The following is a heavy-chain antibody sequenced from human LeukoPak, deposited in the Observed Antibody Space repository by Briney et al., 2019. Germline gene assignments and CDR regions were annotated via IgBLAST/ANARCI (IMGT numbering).Heavy chain of an antibody. V-gene: IGHV3-48*01. CDR3: ARDGPRIFGVVSYFDY. J-gene: IGHJ4*02. CDR2: ISSSSSTI. Sequence: PGGSLRLSCAASGFTFSSYSMNWVRQAPGKGLEWVSYISSSSSTIYYADSVKGRFTISRDNAKNSLYLQMNSLRAEDTAVYYCARDGPRIFGVVSYFDYWGQGTLVTVSS. D-gene: IGHD3-3*01. CDR1: GFTFSSYS.